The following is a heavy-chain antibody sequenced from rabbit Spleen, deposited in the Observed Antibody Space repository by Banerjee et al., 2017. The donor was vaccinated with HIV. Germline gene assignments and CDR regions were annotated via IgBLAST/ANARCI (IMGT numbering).Heavy chain of an antibody. CDR2: IDPVFGIT. Sequence: QLKESGGGLVQPGGSLKLSCKGSGFDFSSYYMNWVRQAPGKGLEWIGYIDPVFGITYYANWVSGRFSISRENAQNTVFLQMTSLTAADTATYFCARDGAGGTYFALWGPGTLVTVS. V-gene: IGHV1S7*01. D-gene: IGHD8-1*01. J-gene: IGHJ4*01. CDR3: ARDGAGGTYFAL. CDR1: GFDFSSYY.